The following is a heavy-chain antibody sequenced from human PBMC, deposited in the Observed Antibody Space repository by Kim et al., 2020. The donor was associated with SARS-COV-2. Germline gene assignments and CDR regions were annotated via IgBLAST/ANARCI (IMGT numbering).Heavy chain of an antibody. D-gene: IGHD6-19*01. J-gene: IGHJ5*01. CDR3: ARLPDISGWPFDS. V-gene: IGHV4-34*09. Sequence: NYNPALKGRIAMALDTSKNLCSLKLSSAIAADTAIYYCARLPDISGWPFDSWGQGTLVTVSS.